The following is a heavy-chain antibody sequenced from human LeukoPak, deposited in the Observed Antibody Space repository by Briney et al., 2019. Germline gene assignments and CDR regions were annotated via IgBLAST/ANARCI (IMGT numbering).Heavy chain of an antibody. V-gene: IGHV4-34*01. CDR2: INHSGST. J-gene: IGHJ4*02. D-gene: IGHD3-10*01. CDR1: GGSFSGYY. Sequence: SETLSLTCAVYGGSFSGYYWSWIRQPPGKGLEWIGEINHSGSTNYNPSLKSRVTISVDTSKNQFSLKLSSVTAADTAMYYCARELYGSGNSWGQGTLVTVSS. CDR3: ARELYGSGNS.